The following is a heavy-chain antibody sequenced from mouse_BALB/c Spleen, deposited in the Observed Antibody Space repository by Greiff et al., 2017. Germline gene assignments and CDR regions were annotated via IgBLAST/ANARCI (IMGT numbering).Heavy chain of an antibody. V-gene: IGHV1S135*01. Sequence: LVESGPELVKPGASVKVSCKASGYAFTSYNMYWVKQSHGKSLEWIGYIDPYNGGTSYNQKFKGKTTLTVDKSSSTAYMHLNSLTSEDSAVYYCASPGALGDYWGQGTSVTVSA. CDR3: ASPGALGDY. CDR2: IDPYNGGT. J-gene: IGHJ4*01. CDR1: GYAFTSYN.